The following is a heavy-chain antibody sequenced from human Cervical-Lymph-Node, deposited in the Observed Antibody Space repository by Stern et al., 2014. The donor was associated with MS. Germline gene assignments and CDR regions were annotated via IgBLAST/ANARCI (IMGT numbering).Heavy chain of an antibody. CDR3: ASAVPATRRGYKGMNV. D-gene: IGHD2-2*01. J-gene: IGHJ6*02. Sequence: VQLVQSGAEVTQPGSSVNVTCKASGGTFRHFAVNWVRQAPGQGLEWVGGIIPDSGTQTYEQESKGRITIISDATTNTVYMELSSLTTDDTAAYYCASAVPATRRGYKGMNVWGQGTTVAVSS. CDR2: IIPDSGTQ. V-gene: IGHV1-69*05. CDR1: GGTFRHFA.